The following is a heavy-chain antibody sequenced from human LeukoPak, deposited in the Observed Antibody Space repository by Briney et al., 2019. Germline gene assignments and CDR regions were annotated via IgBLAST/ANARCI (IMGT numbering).Heavy chain of an antibody. CDR1: GFTVSSNY. Sequence: SGGSLRLSCAASGFTVSSNYMSWVRQAPGKGLEWVSVIYSGGSTYYADSVKGRFTISRDNSKNTLYLQMNSLRAEDTAVYYCARGAPGYYYYYMDVWGKGTTVTVSS. CDR2: IYSGGST. V-gene: IGHV3-53*01. J-gene: IGHJ6*03. CDR3: ARGAPGYYYYYMDV.